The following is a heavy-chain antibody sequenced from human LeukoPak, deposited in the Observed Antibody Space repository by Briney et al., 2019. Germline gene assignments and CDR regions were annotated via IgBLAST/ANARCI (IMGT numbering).Heavy chain of an antibody. J-gene: IGHJ3*02. V-gene: IGHV4-59*01. CDR3: ARDTYSSGWYHGAFDI. Sequence: SETLSLTCAVYGGSFSGYYWSWIRRPPGKGLEWIGYIYYSGSTNYNPSLKSRVTISVDTSKNQFSLKLSSVTAADTAVYYCARDTYSSGWYHGAFDIWGQGTMVTVSS. CDR1: GGSFSGYY. CDR2: IYYSGST. D-gene: IGHD6-19*01.